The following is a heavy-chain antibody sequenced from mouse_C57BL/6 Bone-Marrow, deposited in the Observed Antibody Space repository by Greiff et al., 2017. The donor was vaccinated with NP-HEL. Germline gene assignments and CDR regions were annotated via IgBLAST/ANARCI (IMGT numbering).Heavy chain of an antibody. V-gene: IGHV7-1*01. CDR1: GFTFSDFY. CDR2: SRNKANDYTT. J-gene: IGHJ4*01. CDR3: ARDASYSNYNAMDY. Sequence: EVKLVESGGGLVQSGRSLRLSCATSGFTFSDFYMEWVRQAPGKGLEWIAASRNKANDYTTEYSASVKGRFIVARDTSQSILYLQMNALRAEDTAIYYCARDASYSNYNAMDYWGQGTSVTVSS. D-gene: IGHD2-5*01.